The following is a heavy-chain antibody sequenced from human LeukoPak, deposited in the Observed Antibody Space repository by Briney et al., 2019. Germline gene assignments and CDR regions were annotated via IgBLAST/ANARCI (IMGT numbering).Heavy chain of an antibody. D-gene: IGHD3-10*01. CDR2: INPNSGGT. J-gene: IGHJ4*02. CDR1: GYTFTGYY. Sequence: ASVKVSCKASGYTFTGYYMHWVRQAPGQGLEWMGWINPNSGGTNYAQKFQGRVTMTRDTSISTAYMELSRLRSDDTAVYHCARTDITMVRGEKPLFGYWGQGTLVTVSS. V-gene: IGHV1-2*02. CDR3: ARTDITMVRGEKPLFGY.